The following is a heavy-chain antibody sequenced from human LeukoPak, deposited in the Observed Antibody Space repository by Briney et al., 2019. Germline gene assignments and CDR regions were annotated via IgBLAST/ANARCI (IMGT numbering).Heavy chain of an antibody. CDR2: INPSGGGT. CDR1: GYSFTSYD. CDR3: ARDSRPIFEWQQLGGDY. J-gene: IGHJ4*02. Sequence: ASVKVSCKASGYSFTSYDMHWVRQAPGQGLEWMGIINPSGGGTRYAQKFQGRVTMTRDMSTSTVYMQLSSLRSDDTAVYYCARDSRPIFEWQQLGGDYWGQGTLVTVSS. D-gene: IGHD6-13*01. V-gene: IGHV1-46*01.